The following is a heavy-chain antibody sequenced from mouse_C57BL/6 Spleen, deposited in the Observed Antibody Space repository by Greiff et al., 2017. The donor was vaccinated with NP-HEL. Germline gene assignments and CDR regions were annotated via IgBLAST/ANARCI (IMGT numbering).Heavy chain of an antibody. J-gene: IGHJ1*03. CDR1: GYAFSSYW. CDR3: ARWAYYGSSPPPYYGV. CDR2: IYPGDGDT. V-gene: IGHV1-80*01. D-gene: IGHD1-1*01. Sequence: QVQLKESGAELVKPGASVKISCKASGYAFSSYWMNWVKQRPGKGLEWIGQIYPGDGDTNYNGKFKGKATLTVDKSSSTAYMQLSSLTSEDSAVYFCARWAYYGSSPPPYYGVWGTGTTVTVSS.